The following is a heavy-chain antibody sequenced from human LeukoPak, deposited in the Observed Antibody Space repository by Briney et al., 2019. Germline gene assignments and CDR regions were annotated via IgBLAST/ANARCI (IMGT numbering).Heavy chain of an antibody. CDR1: GFTFSSYG. V-gene: IGHV3-48*01. D-gene: IGHD3-3*01. J-gene: IGHJ4*02. Sequence: GGSLRLSCAASGFTFSSYGMHWVRQAPGKGLEWVSYINSGSSTIYYADSVKGRFTISRDNARTSLHLQMNSLRAEDTAVYYCARAWYYDIWSGYSAPLDYWGQGTLGTVSS. CDR2: INSGSSTI. CDR3: ARAWYYDIWSGYSAPLDY.